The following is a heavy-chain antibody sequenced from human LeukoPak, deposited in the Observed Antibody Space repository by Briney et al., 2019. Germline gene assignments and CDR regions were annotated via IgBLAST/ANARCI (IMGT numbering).Heavy chain of an antibody. V-gene: IGHV3-23*01. CDR1: GFTFSDYY. CDR3: AKLPLRGYSGYDSAY. CDR2: ISGSGGST. J-gene: IGHJ4*02. Sequence: PGGSLRLSCAASGFTFSDYYMSWVRQAPGKGLEWVSAISGSGGSTYYADSVKGRFTISRDNSKNTLYLQMNSLRAEDTAVYYCAKLPLRGYSGYDSAYWGQGTLVTVSS. D-gene: IGHD5-12*01.